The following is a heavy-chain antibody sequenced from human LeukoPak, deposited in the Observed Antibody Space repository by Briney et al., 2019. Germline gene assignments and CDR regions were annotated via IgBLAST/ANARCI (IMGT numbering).Heavy chain of an antibody. CDR3: ASLCSGGSCYLESGWFDP. J-gene: IGHJ5*02. V-gene: IGHV4-38-2*01. Sequence: SETLSLTCAASGYSISSGYYWGWIRQPPGKGLEWIGSIYHSGSTYYNPSLKSRVTISVDTSKNQFSLKLNSVTAADTAVYYCASLCSGGSCYLESGWFDPWGQGTLVTVSS. CDR1: GYSISSGYY. CDR2: IYHSGST. D-gene: IGHD2-15*01.